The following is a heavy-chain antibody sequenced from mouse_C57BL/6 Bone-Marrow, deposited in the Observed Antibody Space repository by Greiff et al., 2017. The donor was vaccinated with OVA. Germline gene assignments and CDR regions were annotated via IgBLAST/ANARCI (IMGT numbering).Heavy chain of an antibody. CDR3: ARQGYYGNPYAMDY. D-gene: IGHD2-1*01. V-gene: IGHV1-63*01. Sequence: QVQLQQSGAELVRPGTSVKMSCKASGYTFTNYWIGWAKQRPGHGLEWIGDIYPGGGYTNYNEKFKGKATLTADKSSSTAYMQFSSLTSEDSAIYYGARQGYYGNPYAMDYWGQGTSVTVSS. CDR2: IYPGGGYT. J-gene: IGHJ4*01. CDR1: GYTFTNYW.